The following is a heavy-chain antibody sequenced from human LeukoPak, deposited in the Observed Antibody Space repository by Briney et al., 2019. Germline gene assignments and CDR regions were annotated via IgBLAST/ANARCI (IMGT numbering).Heavy chain of an antibody. CDR1: GFTFSSYA. Sequence: GGSLRLSCAASGFTFSSYAMSWVRQAPGKGLEWVSAISGSGGRTYYADSVKGRFTISRDNSKNTLYLQMNSLRAEDTAVYYCAKSVGAAGGYFDYWGQGTLVTVSS. D-gene: IGHD3-16*01. V-gene: IGHV3-23*01. CDR3: AKSVGAAGGYFDY. J-gene: IGHJ4*02. CDR2: ISGSGGRT.